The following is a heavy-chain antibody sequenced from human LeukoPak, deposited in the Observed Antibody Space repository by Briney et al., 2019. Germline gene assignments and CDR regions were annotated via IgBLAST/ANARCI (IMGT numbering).Heavy chain of an antibody. Sequence: PGGSLRLSCAASDFSLSSYAMSWVRQAPGKGLEWVSATSSSDSGTYYADSVRGRFTISRDNSKNTLYLHMKSLRAEDAAVYYCAKAPVTSCRGAYCYPFDSWGQGTVVTVSS. D-gene: IGHD2-21*01. CDR3: AKAPVTSCRGAYCYPFDS. CDR2: TSSSDSGT. V-gene: IGHV3-23*01. CDR1: DFSLSSYA. J-gene: IGHJ4*02.